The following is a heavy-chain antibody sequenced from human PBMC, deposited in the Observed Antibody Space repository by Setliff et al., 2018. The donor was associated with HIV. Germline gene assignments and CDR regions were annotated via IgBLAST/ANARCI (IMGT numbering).Heavy chain of an antibody. CDR2: IYTTGST. CDR1: GDSISNYY. CDR3: ARGRGSSSSWPIDY. J-gene: IGHJ4*02. D-gene: IGHD6-13*01. Sequence: SETLSLTCTVSGDSISNYYWSWVRQPPGKGLEWIGYIYTTGSTNYNPSLKSRLMLSLDTSKNQFSLKLSSVTAADTAVYFCARGRGSSSSWPIDYWGQGTLVTVSS. V-gene: IGHV4-4*09.